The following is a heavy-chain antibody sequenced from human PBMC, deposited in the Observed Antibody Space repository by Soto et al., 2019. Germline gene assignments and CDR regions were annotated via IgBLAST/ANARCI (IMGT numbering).Heavy chain of an antibody. CDR3: AREHDFLIGYSFDY. CDR1: GYTFTIYD. CDR2: MNPNSGNT. J-gene: IGHJ4*02. Sequence: ASVKVSCKASGYTFTIYDINWVLQATGQGLEWMGWMNPNSGNTGYAQKFQGRVTMTRNTSISTAYMELSSLRSEDTAVYYCAREHDFLIGYSFDYWGQGTRVT. V-gene: IGHV1-8*01. D-gene: IGHD3-3*01.